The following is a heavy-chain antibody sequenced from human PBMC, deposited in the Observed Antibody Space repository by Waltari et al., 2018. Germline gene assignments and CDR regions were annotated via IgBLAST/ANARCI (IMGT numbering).Heavy chain of an antibody. CDR1: GYSFTSYW. CDR3: ARLTKTEGGGWCLFFDY. V-gene: IGHV5-51*01. D-gene: IGHD6-19*01. CDR2: IYPGDFDT. Sequence: EVQLVQSGAEVKKPGESLKISCQGSGYSFTSYWIGWVRQMPGKGLEWMGIIYPGDFDTRYSPSFQGQVTISADKSISTAYLQWSSLKASDTAMYYCARLTKTEGGGWCLFFDYWGQGTLVTVSS. J-gene: IGHJ4*02.